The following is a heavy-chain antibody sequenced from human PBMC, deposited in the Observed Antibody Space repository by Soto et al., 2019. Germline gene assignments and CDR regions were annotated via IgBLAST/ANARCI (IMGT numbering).Heavy chain of an antibody. Sequence: QVQLVQSGAEVKKPGSSVKVSCKASGGTFSSYAISWVRQAPGQGLEWMGGIIPIFGTANYAQKFQGRVTITADDSTSTSYMEVSSVRSEDTCVYYCEGERGMPSLNDYGRDVWGQGTTVTVSS. V-gene: IGHV1-69*12. J-gene: IGHJ6*02. D-gene: IGHD1-1*01. CDR3: EGERGMPSLNDYGRDV. CDR2: IIPIFGTA. CDR1: GGTFSSYA.